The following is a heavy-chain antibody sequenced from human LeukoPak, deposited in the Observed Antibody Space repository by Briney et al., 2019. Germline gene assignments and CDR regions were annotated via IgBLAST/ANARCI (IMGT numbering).Heavy chain of an antibody. CDR1: GGTFSSYA. CDR2: IIPILGIA. CDR3: ARDSSSWYVLDY. D-gene: IGHD6-13*01. V-gene: IGHV1-69*04. Sequence: SVTVSCKASGGTFSSYAISWVRQAPGQGLEWMGRIIPILGIANYAQKFQGRVTITADKSTSTAYMELSSLRSEDTAVYYCARDSSSWYVLDYWGQGTLVTVSS. J-gene: IGHJ4*02.